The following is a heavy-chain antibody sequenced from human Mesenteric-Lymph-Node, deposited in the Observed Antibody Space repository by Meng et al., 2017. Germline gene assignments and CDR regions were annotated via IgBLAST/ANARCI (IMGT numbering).Heavy chain of an antibody. D-gene: IGHD6-13*01. CDR2: ISGSGGGT. V-gene: IGHV3-23*01. CDR3: AKEGRGSWYGVDY. CDR1: AFTFSDYA. Sequence: GESLKISCAASAFTFSDYAMSWVRQAPGKGLEWVSAISGSGGGTYYADSVKGRFTISRGNSKNTLYLQKNSLRAEDTAVYYCAKEGRGSWYGVDYWGQGTLVTVSS. J-gene: IGHJ4*02.